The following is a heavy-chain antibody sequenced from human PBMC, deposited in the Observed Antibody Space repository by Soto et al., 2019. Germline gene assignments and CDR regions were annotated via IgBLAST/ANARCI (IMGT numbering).Heavy chain of an antibody. V-gene: IGHV5-10-1*01. J-gene: IGHJ3*02. CDR3: ARSSLLLGASRYDAFDI. CDR1: GYSFTSYW. Sequence: PGESLKISCKGSGYSFTSYWISWVRQMPGKGLEWMGRIDPSDSYTNYSPSFQGHVTISADKSISTAYLQWSSLKASDTAMYYCARSSLLLGASRYDAFDIWGQGTMVTVSS. CDR2: IDPSDSYT. D-gene: IGHD3-10*01.